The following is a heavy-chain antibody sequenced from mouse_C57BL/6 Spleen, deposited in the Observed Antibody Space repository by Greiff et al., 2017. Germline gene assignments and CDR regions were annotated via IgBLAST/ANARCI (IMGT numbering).Heavy chain of an antibody. CDR3: ARGGRDSSGRKGAYAMDY. D-gene: IGHD3-2*02. V-gene: IGHV14-3*01. CDR2: IDPANGNT. Sequence: VQLQQSVAELVRPGASVKLSCTASGFNIKNTYMHWVKQRPEQGLEWIGRIDPANGNTKYAPKFQGKATITADTSSNTAYLQLSSLTSEDTAIYYCARGGRDSSGRKGAYAMDYWGQGTSVTVSS. J-gene: IGHJ4*01. CDR1: GFNIKNTY.